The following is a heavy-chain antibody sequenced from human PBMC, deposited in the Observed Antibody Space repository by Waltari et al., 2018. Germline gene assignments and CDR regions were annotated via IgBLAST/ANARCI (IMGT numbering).Heavy chain of an antibody. CDR2: IIPILGIA. CDR1: GGTFSSYA. D-gene: IGHD6-19*01. V-gene: IGHV1-69*04. Sequence: QVQLVQSGAEVKKPGSSVKVSCKASGGTFSSYAIIWVRQAPGPGLEWMGGIIPILGIANYAQKFQGRVTITADESTSTAYMELSSLRSEDTAVYYCARVGQQWLDDGLTGHAFDIWGQGTMVTVSS. CDR3: ARVGQQWLDDGLTGHAFDI. J-gene: IGHJ3*02.